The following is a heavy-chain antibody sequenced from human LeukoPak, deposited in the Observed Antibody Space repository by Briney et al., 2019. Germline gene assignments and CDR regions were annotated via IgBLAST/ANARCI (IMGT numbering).Heavy chain of an antibody. CDR2: ISYDGSNK. V-gene: IGHV3-30*18. D-gene: IGHD3-22*01. Sequence: GGSLRLSCAASGFTFSSYGMHWVRQAPGKGLEWVAVISYDGSNKYYADSVKGRFTISRDNSKNTLYLQMNSLRAEDTAVYYCAKPWYYYDSSGYYGWYFDLWGRGTLVTVSS. CDR3: AKPWYYYDSSGYYGWYFDL. CDR1: GFTFSSYG. J-gene: IGHJ2*01.